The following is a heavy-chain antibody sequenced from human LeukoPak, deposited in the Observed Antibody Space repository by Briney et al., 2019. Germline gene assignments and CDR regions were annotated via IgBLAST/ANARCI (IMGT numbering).Heavy chain of an antibody. D-gene: IGHD3-10*01. V-gene: IGHV1-18*01. J-gene: IGHJ5*02. CDR3: ARGGAYIWFGELNWFDP. Sequence: RASVKVSCKASGYTFTSYGISWVRQAPGQGLEWMGWISAYNGNTSYAQKLQGRVTMTTDTSTSTAYMELRSLRSDDTAVYYCARGGAYIWFGELNWFDPWGQGTLVTVSS. CDR1: GYTFTSYG. CDR2: ISAYNGNT.